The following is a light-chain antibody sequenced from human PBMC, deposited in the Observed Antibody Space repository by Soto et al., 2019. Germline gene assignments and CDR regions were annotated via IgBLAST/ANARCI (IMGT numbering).Light chain of an antibody. J-gene: IGLJ1*01. V-gene: IGLV2-14*01. CDR3: ASLTTTNYV. CDR2: EVT. CDR1: SSDVGAYNL. Sequence: QSVLTQPASLSGSHGQSIPISCTGTSSDVGAYNLVSWYQHLPDKAPKLNMYEVTNRTSGVSDLFSGSKSCNTASLTISGLQAEDEADYYCASLTTTNYVFGSGTKLTVL.